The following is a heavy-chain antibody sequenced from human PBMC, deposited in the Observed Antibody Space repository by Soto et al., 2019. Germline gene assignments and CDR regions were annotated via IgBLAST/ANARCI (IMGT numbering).Heavy chain of an antibody. CDR3: ARGGSTMVRGPLVYGLDV. CDR2: IIPVFGTP. Sequence: QVQLVQSGAEVKEPGSSVKVSCKASGGTFRTFAISWVRQAHGQGPEWMGGIIPVFGTPNYAQKFQGRVTITADESTSTAYMELSSLRSEDTAVYYCARGGSTMVRGPLVYGLDVWGQGTTVNVSS. J-gene: IGHJ6*02. V-gene: IGHV1-69*01. CDR1: GGTFRTFA. D-gene: IGHD3-10*01.